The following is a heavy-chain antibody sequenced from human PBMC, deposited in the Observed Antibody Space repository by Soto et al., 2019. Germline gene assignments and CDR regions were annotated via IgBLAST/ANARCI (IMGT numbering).Heavy chain of an antibody. CDR1: GGTFSSYA. J-gene: IGHJ6*02. Sequence: ASVKVSCKAFGGTFSSYAISWVRQAPGQGLEWMGGIIPIFGTANYAQKFQGRVTITADESTSTAYMELSSLRSEDTAVYYCARVMGGPNERILGETSSSPRYYYGMDVWGQGTTVTVSS. V-gene: IGHV1-69*13. D-gene: IGHD6-13*01. CDR3: ARVMGGPNERILGETSSSPRYYYGMDV. CDR2: IIPIFGTA.